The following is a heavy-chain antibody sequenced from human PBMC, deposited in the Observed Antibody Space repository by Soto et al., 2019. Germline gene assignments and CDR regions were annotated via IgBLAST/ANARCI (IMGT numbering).Heavy chain of an antibody. CDR2: MNPYNGNT. J-gene: IGHJ4*02. CDR3: ARRKERSGPHYFDY. D-gene: IGHD6-25*01. Sequence: GASVKVSCKASGYTFNTYDIYWMRQATGQGLEWMGWMNPYNGNTGCAQKFQGRVTVTRNTSISTVYMELSGLRRDDTAVYYCARRKERSGPHYFDYWGQGSQVTVSS. V-gene: IGHV1-8*01. CDR1: GYTFNTYD.